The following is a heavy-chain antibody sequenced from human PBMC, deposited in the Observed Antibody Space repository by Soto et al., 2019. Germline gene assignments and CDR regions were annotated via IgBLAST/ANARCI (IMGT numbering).Heavy chain of an antibody. V-gene: IGHV4-59*01. CDR2: IYYSGST. J-gene: IGHJ3*02. Sequence: SETLSLTCTVSGGSISSYYWSWIRQPPGKGLEWIGYIYYSGSTNYNPSLKSRVTISVDTSKNQFSLKLSSVTAADTAVYYCARVRGGPLDIWGQGTMVTVSS. D-gene: IGHD3-10*01. CDR1: GGSISSYY. CDR3: ARVRGGPLDI.